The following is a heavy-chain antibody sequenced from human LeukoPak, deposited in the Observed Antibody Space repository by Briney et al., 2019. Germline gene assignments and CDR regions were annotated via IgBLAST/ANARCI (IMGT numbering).Heavy chain of an antibody. J-gene: IGHJ4*02. CDR3: ATPVYCSGGSCSDY. Sequence: GGSLRLSCAASGLSFSSYAMSWVRQAPGKGLEWVSAISGSGGSTYYADSVKGRFTISRDNSKNTLYLQMNSLRAEDTAVYYCATPVYCSGGSCSDYWGQGTLVTVSS. CDR1: GLSFSSYA. D-gene: IGHD2-15*01. V-gene: IGHV3-23*01. CDR2: ISGSGGST.